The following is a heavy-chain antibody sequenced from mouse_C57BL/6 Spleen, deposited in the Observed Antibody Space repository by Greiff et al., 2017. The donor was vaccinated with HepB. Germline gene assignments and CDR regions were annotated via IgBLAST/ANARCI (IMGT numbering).Heavy chain of an antibody. J-gene: IGHJ4*01. CDR1: GYTFTDYN. CDR2: INPNNGGT. V-gene: IGHV1-18*01. Sequence: EVQLQQSGTELVKPGASVKIPCKASGYTFTDYNMDWVKQSHGKSLEWIGDINPNNGGTIYNQKFKGKATLTVDKSSSTAYMELRSLTSEDTAVYYCARRAYGYFYAMDYWGQGTSVTVSS. D-gene: IGHD2-2*01. CDR3: ARRAYGYFYAMDY.